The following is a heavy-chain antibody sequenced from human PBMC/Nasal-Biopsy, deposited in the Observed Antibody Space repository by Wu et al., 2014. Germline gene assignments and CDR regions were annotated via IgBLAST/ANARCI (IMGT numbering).Heavy chain of an antibody. V-gene: IGHV6-1*01. Sequence: AISGDSVSSNSAAWNWIRQSPSRGLEWLGRTYYRSKWYNDYAVSVKSRISINPDTSKNQFSLQLNSVTPEDTAVYYCATTPRYSSSSVFYLYYYMDVWGKGTTVTVSS. D-gene: IGHD6-6*01. CDR2: TYYRSKWYN. J-gene: IGHJ6*03. CDR3: ATTPRYSSSSVFYLYYYMDV. CDR1: GDSVSSNSAA.